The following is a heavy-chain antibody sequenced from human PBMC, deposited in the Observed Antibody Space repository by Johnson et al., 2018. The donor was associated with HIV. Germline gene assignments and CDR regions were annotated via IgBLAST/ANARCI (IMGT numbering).Heavy chain of an antibody. CDR2: ISYDGSNK. D-gene: IGHD2/OR15-2a*01. J-gene: IGHJ3*02. V-gene: IGHV3-30-3*01. CDR3: AKEFLAHDLPAGAFDI. CDR1: GFTFSSYA. Sequence: QVQLVESGGGVVQPGRSLRLSCAASGFTFSSYAMHWVRQAPGKGLEWVAVISYDGSNKYFADSVKGRFTISRDNSKNTLHLQMNSLRTEDTALYYCAKEFLAHDLPAGAFDIWGQGTMVTVSS.